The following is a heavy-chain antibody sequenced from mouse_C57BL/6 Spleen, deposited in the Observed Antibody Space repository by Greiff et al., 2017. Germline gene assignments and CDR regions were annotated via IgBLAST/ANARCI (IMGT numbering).Heavy chain of an antibody. CDR2: IDPSDSET. Sequence: QVQLQQPGAELVRPGSSVKLSCKASGYTFTSYWMHWVKQRPIQGLEWIGNIDPSDSETHYNQKFKDKATLTVDKSSSTAYMQLSSLTSEDSAVYYCARGRKNWAAFDYWGQGTTLTVSS. J-gene: IGHJ2*01. CDR3: ARGRKNWAAFDY. V-gene: IGHV1-52*01. D-gene: IGHD4-1*01. CDR1: GYTFTSYW.